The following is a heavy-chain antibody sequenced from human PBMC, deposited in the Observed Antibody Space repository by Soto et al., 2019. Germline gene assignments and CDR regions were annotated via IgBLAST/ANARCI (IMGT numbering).Heavy chain of an antibody. V-gene: IGHV1-2*02. CDR3: ARDRAASSWLSYYYYGMDV. J-gene: IGHJ6*02. Sequence: ASVKVSCKASGYTFTGYYMHWVRQAPGQGLEWMGWINPNIGGTNYSQSFQGRVTMTRDTFISTAYMELSRLISDDTAVYYCARDRAASSWLSYYYYGMDVWGQGTTVTVSS. CDR2: INPNIGGT. CDR1: GYTFTGYY. D-gene: IGHD6-13*01.